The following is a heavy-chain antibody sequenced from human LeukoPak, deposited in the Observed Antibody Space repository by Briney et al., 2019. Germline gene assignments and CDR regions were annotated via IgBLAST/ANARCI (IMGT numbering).Heavy chain of an antibody. CDR2: INPGGDTT. Sequence: ASVKVSSTASGYTFTTSYIHWVRQAPGQGLEWMGVINPGGDTTSYEQRFQGRVTMTRDTSTSTVYMEMSSLRSEDTAVYYCARDSGVTTGVAFFNYWGQGTLVTVSS. J-gene: IGHJ4*02. CDR1: GYTFTTSY. D-gene: IGHD4-17*01. V-gene: IGHV1-46*01. CDR3: ARDSGVTTGVAFFNY.